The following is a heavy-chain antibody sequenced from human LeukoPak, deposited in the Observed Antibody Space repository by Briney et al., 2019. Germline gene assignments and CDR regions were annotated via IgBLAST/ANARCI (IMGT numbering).Heavy chain of an antibody. Sequence: SETLSLTCTVSGGSISSGDYYWSWIRQPPGKGLEWIGYIYYSGSTYYNPSLKSRVTISVDTSKNQFSLKLSSVTAADTAVYYCARVDYYDSSGYCDYWGQGTLVTVSS. D-gene: IGHD3-22*01. CDR2: IYYSGST. CDR1: GGSISSGDYY. CDR3: ARVDYYDSSGYCDY. J-gene: IGHJ4*02. V-gene: IGHV4-30-4*01.